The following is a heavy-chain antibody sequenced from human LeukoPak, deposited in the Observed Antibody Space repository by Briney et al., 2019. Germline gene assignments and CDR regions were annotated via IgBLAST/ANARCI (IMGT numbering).Heavy chain of an antibody. V-gene: IGHV4-4*07. CDR2: IYTSGST. D-gene: IGHD6-13*01. CDR1: GGSISSYY. Sequence: SETLSLTCTVSGGSISSYYWSWIRQPAGKGLEWIGRIYTSGSTNYNPSLKSRVTMSVDTFKNQFSLKLSSVTAADTAVYYCARGDSSRVWFDPWGQGTLVTVSS. J-gene: IGHJ5*02. CDR3: ARGDSSRVWFDP.